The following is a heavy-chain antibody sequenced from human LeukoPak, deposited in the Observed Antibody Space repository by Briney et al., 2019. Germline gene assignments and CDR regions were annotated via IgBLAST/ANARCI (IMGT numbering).Heavy chain of an antibody. D-gene: IGHD5-18*01. J-gene: IGHJ4*02. CDR1: GFTFSNYA. CDR3: ARDEFAQIRGNNYGWPY. CDR2: VPDDGPSK. Sequence: GRSLRLSCAASGFTFSNYAMHWVRQAPDNGLEWVAVVPDDGPSKNYADSVRGRFTISRDNSKNTLYLQMNSLRAEDTAVYYCARDEFAQIRGNNYGWPYWGQGTLVTVSS. V-gene: IGHV3-30*04.